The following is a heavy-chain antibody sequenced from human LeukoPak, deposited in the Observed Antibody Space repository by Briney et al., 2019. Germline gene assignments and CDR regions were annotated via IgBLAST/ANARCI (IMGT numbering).Heavy chain of an antibody. CDR3: ARSAGIYYYGSGSYYVGFDY. J-gene: IGHJ4*02. CDR1: GFSLSTSGLG. V-gene: IGHV2-26*01. Sequence: ESGPTLVNPTQTLTLTCSFSGFSLSTSGLGVSWIRQPPGKALEWLAHIFSNGEKSYKTSLKSRLTVSKDTSKGQVVLTMTNMDPVDTATYYCARSAGIYYYGSGSYYVGFDYWGQGTLVTVSS. CDR2: IFSNGEK. D-gene: IGHD3-10*01.